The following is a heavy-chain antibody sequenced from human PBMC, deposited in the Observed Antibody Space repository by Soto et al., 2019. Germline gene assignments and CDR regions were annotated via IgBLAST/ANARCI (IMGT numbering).Heavy chain of an antibody. CDR1: GYTFTNDD. D-gene: IGHD3-10*01. CDR3: ARGMSDGFGEVS. J-gene: IGHJ5*02. V-gene: IGHV1-8*02. CDR2: MSPNSGNT. Sequence: QVQLVQSGAEVKKPGASVKASCKTSGYTFTNDDINWVRQAAGQGLEWIGWMSPNSGNTGYAQKFQGRVTLTRDTSISTAYMELSSLRSEDTAVYYCARGMSDGFGEVSWGQGTLVTVSS.